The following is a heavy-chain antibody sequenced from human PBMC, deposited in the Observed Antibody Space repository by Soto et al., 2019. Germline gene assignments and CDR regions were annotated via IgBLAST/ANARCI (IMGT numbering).Heavy chain of an antibody. CDR3: ARLRYCSGGNCYGDY. D-gene: IGHD2-15*01. CDR1: GYSFTTYW. CDR2: TYGGDSDT. Sequence: GESLKISCKGSGYSFTTYWIGWVRQMTGKGLEWMGITYGGDSDTRYSPSFQGQATISADKSISTAYLQWSSLEASDTAMYYCARLRYCSGGNCYGDYWGQGTLVTVSS. J-gene: IGHJ4*02. V-gene: IGHV5-51*01.